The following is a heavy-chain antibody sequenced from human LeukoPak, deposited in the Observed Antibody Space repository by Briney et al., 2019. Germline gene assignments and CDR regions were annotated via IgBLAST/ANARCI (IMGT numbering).Heavy chain of an antibody. J-gene: IGHJ6*03. CDR1: GYSISSGYY. V-gene: IGHV4-38-2*02. Sequence: SETLSLTCTVSGYSISSGYYWGWIRQPPGKGLEWIGSIYHSGSTYYNPPLKSRVTISVDTSKNQFSLKLSSVTAADTAVYYCARNGALDWLDYYYYYMDVWAKGPRSPSP. CDR3: ARNGALDWLDYYYYYMDV. CDR2: IYHSGST. D-gene: IGHD3/OR15-3a*01.